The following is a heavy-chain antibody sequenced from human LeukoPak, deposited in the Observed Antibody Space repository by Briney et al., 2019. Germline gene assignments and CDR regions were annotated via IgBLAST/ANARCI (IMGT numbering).Heavy chain of an antibody. CDR1: GFTFSRSP. D-gene: IGHD3-22*01. CDR3: AKDKDYYDSSGYYLDAFDI. J-gene: IGHJ3*02. Sequence: GGSLRLSCVASGFTFSRSPLTWVRQGPGRGLEWVSSISDDGYTTYYADSVKGRFTISRDNSKNTLYLQMNSLRAEDTAVYYCAKDKDYYDSSGYYLDAFDIWGQGTMVTVSS. CDR2: ISDDGYTT. V-gene: IGHV3-23*01.